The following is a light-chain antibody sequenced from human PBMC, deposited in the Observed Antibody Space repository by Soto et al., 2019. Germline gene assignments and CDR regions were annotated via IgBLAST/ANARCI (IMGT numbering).Light chain of an antibody. CDR1: SSNIGSNY. J-gene: IGLJ2*01. CDR3: AAWDDSLSGVV. CDR2: RNS. Sequence: QSVRTQPPSASGTPGQRVTISCSGSSSNIGSNYVYWYQQLPGTAPKLLIYRNSQRPSGVPDRFSGSKSGTSASLAISGLRSEDEADYYCAAWDDSLSGVVFGGGTKLTV. V-gene: IGLV1-47*01.